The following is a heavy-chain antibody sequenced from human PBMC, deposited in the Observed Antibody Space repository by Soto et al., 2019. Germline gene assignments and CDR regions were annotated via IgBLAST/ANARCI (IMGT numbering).Heavy chain of an antibody. V-gene: IGHV4-59*08. D-gene: IGHD3-3*01. CDR1: GASIRTHY. J-gene: IGHJ5*02. Sequence: SETLSLTCTVSGASIRTHYWSWIRQPPGKGLEWIGYFYDGGSTTYNPSLKSRVTISVVTSKNQFSLKLSSVTAADTAVYYCARHGIFGNCFDHWRQGTLVTDSS. CDR3: ARHGIFGNCFDH. CDR2: FYDGGST.